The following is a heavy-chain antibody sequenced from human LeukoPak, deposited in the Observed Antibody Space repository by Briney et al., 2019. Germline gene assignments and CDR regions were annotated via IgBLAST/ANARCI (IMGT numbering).Heavy chain of an antibody. D-gene: IGHD1-26*01. CDR1: GFTFGSYS. CDR2: ISGSGGDT. V-gene: IGHV3-23*01. Sequence: GGSLRLSCAASGFTFGSYSMNWVRQAPGKGLEWVSIISGSGGDTYYADSVKGRFTISRDNSKNTLYLQMNSLRAEDTAVYYCAAELHVGAVYFPHWGQGSLVTVSS. CDR3: AAELHVGAVYFPH. J-gene: IGHJ1*01.